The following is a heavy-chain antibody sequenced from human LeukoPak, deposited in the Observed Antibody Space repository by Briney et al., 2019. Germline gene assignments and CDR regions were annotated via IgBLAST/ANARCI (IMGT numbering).Heavy chain of an antibody. CDR1: GYTFTSYD. D-gene: IGHD4-17*01. CDR2: MNPNSGNT. Sequence: ASVKVSCKASGYTFTSYDINWVRQATGKGLEWMGWMNPNSGNTGYAQKFQGRVTITRNTSISTAYMELSSLRSEDTAVYYCAAIRVNDYGDYYFDYWGQGTLVTVSS. CDR3: AAIRVNDYGDYYFDY. J-gene: IGHJ4*02. V-gene: IGHV1-8*03.